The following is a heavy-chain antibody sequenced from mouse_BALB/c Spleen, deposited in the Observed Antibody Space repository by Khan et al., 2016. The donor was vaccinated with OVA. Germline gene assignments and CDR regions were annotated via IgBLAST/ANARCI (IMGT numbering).Heavy chain of an antibody. CDR2: INPSTGYT. V-gene: IGHV1-7*01. CDR1: GYTFINYW. Sequence: QVQLKQSGAELAKPGASVKMSCKASGYTFINYWILWIKQRPGQGLEWIGYINPSTGYTEYNQNFKDKATLTADISSSTAYMQLSSLTSEYSAVYYCARRGLLWDFDYWGQGTTLTVSS. J-gene: IGHJ2*01. D-gene: IGHD2-1*01. CDR3: ARRGLLWDFDY.